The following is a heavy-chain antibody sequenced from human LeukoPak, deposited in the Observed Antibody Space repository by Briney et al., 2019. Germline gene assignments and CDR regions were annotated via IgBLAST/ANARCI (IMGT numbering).Heavy chain of an antibody. V-gene: IGHV1-8*02. Sequence: ASVKVSCKASGYTFTSYDINWVRQATGQGLEWMGWMNPNSGNTGYAQKFQGRVTMTRDTSISTAYMELSRLRSDDTAVYYCARARFIAIPYFDYWGQGTLVTVSS. CDR1: GYTFTSYD. J-gene: IGHJ4*02. CDR2: MNPNSGNT. CDR3: ARARFIAIPYFDY. D-gene: IGHD6-13*01.